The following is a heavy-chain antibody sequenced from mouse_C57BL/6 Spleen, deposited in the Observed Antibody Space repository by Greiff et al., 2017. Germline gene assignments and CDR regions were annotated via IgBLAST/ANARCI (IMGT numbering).Heavy chain of an antibody. D-gene: IGHD4-1*01. Sequence: VQLQQSGPELVKPGASVKLSCKASGYTFTSYDINWVKQRPGQGLEWIGWIYPRDGSTKYNEKFKGKATLTVDTSSSTAYMERHSLTSEDSAVYFCARARANGEEYFDVCGTGTTVTVSS. CDR2: IYPRDGST. CDR3: ARARANGEEYFDV. CDR1: GYTFTSYD. J-gene: IGHJ1*03. V-gene: IGHV1-85*01.